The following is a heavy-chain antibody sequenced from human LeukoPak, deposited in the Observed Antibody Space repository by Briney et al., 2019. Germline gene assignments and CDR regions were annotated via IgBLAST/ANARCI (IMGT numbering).Heavy chain of an antibody. CDR2: IIPIFGTA. D-gene: IGHD1-26*01. CDR3: ARITDWELPALGFDY. Sequence: ASVKVSCKASGGTFSSYAISWVRQAPGQGLEWMGGIIPIFGTANYAQKFQGRVTITADKSTSTAYMELSSLRSDDTAVYYCARITDWELPALGFDYWGQGTLVTVSS. J-gene: IGHJ4*02. V-gene: IGHV1-69*06. CDR1: GGTFSSYA.